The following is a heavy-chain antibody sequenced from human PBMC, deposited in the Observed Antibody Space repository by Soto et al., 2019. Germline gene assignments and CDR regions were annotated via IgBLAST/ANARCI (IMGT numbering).Heavy chain of an antibody. CDR2: INAGNGNT. Sequence: GASVNVSCKASGYTFTSYAMHWVRQAPGQRLEWMGWINAGNGNTKYSQKFQGRVTITRDTSASAAYMELSSLRSEDTAVYYCARLLAYCGGDCWPPVYYWGQGTLVPVSS. CDR3: ARLLAYCGGDCWPPVYY. CDR1: GYTFTSYA. V-gene: IGHV1-3*01. D-gene: IGHD2-21*01. J-gene: IGHJ4*02.